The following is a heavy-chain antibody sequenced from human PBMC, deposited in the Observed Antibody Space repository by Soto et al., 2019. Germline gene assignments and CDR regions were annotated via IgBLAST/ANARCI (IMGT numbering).Heavy chain of an antibody. CDR2: IYPAAPDI. D-gene: IGHD1-26*01. CDR3: ARQRSMTPVAWDT. CDR1: GYDFSYSW. V-gene: IGHV5-51*01. Sequence: EVQLVQSGPEVKKSGDSLKISCKGSGYDFSYSWLAWVRQKPGQGLEWMGIIYPAAPDIRYSPSFQGQVTISADRSISTAYLQWGSLKASDSAIYYCARQRSMTPVAWDTWGQGTLVSVSS. J-gene: IGHJ1*01.